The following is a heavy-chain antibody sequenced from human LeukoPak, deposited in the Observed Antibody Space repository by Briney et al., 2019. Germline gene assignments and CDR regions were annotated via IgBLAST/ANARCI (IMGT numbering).Heavy chain of an antibody. Sequence: SETLSLTCAVYGGSFSGYYWSWIRQPPGKGLEWIGEINHSGSTNYNPSLKSRVTISVDTSKNQFSLKLSSVTAADTAVYYCARVVRNYDILTGYYTEIDYWGQGTLVTVSS. J-gene: IGHJ4*02. D-gene: IGHD3-9*01. CDR1: GGSFSGYY. V-gene: IGHV4-34*01. CDR2: INHSGST. CDR3: ARVVRNYDILTGYYTEIDY.